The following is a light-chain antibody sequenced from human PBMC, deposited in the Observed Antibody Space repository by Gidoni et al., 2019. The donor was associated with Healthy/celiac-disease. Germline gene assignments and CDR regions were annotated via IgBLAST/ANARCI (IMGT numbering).Light chain of an antibody. CDR2: GAS. J-gene: IGKJ4*01. Sequence: EIVMTQSPATLSVSPGERATLSCRASQSVSSNLAWYQQKPGQAPRLLIYGASTRATGIPARFSGSGSGTEFTLTISSLQSEDFAVYYCQHYNNWPLFXGXTKVEIK. CDR1: QSVSSN. CDR3: QHYNNWPL. V-gene: IGKV3-15*01.